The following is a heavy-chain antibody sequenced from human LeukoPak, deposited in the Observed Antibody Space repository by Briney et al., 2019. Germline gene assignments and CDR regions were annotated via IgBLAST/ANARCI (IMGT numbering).Heavy chain of an antibody. CDR3: ARVVAVAGRAFDI. CDR2: ISSSSSYI. J-gene: IGHJ3*02. Sequence: GGSLRLSCAASGFTFSSYSINWVRQAPGKGLEWVSSISSSSSYIYYADSVKGRFTISRDNAENSLYLQMNSLRAEDTAVYYCARVVAVAGRAFDIWGQGTMVTVSS. V-gene: IGHV3-21*01. CDR1: GFTFSSYS. D-gene: IGHD6-19*01.